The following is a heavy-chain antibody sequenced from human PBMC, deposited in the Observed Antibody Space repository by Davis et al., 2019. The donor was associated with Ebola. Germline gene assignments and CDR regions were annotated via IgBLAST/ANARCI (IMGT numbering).Heavy chain of an antibody. Sequence: GESLKISCAASGFTFSSYAMSWVRQAPGKGLEWVSAISGSGGSTYYADSVKGRFTISRDNSKNTLYLQMNSLRAADTAVYYCAKGGGYCTGGVCYTLDYWGQGTLVTVSS. CDR3: AKGGGYCTGGVCYTLDY. CDR2: ISGSGGST. J-gene: IGHJ4*02. D-gene: IGHD2-8*02. CDR1: GFTFSSYA. V-gene: IGHV3-23*01.